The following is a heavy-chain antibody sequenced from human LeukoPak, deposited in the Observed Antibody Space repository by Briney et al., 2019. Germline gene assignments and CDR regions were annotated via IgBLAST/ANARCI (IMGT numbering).Heavy chain of an antibody. CDR2: IGTSSTTI. CDR1: GFTFSSYA. D-gene: IGHD6-25*01. CDR3: ARFAAGGSYYYYMDV. V-gene: IGHV3-48*01. J-gene: IGHJ6*03. Sequence: GGSLRLSCAASGFTFSSYAMSWVRQPPGKGLEWVSNIGTSSTTIYYADSVKGRFTISRDNAENSLYLQMNSLRADDTAVYYRARFAAGGSYYYYMDVWGKGTTVTVSS.